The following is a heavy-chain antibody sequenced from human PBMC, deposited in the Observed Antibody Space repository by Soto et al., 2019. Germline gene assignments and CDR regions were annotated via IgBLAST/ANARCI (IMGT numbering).Heavy chain of an antibody. V-gene: IGHV3-30*18. D-gene: IGHD2-15*01. J-gene: IGHJ6*02. CDR3: AKDLVVAATQAYYYYGMDV. Sequence: QVQLVESGGGVVQPGRSLRLSCAASGFTFSSYGMHWVRQAPGKGLEWVAVISYDGSNKYYADSVKGRFTISRDNSKNTLYLQMNSLRAEDTAVYYCAKDLVVAATQAYYYYGMDVWGQGTTVTVSS. CDR1: GFTFSSYG. CDR2: ISYDGSNK.